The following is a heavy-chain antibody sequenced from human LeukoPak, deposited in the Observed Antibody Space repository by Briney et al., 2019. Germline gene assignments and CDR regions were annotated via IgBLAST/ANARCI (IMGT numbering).Heavy chain of an antibody. J-gene: IGHJ6*02. CDR1: GFTFGDYA. D-gene: IGHD3-3*01. CDR3: TRDTSDYDFWSGYYTTNYYYYGMDV. CDR2: IRRKAYGGTT. V-gene: IGHV3-49*04. Sequence: GGSLRLSCTASGFTFGDYAMSWVRQAPGKGREWVGFIRRKAYGGTTEYAASVKGRFTISRDVSKSIAYLQMDSLKTEDTAVYYCTRDTSDYDFWSGYYTTNYYYYGMDVWGQGTTVTVSS.